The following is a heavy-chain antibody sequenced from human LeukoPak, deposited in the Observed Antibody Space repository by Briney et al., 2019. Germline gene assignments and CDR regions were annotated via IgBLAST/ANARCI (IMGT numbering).Heavy chain of an antibody. J-gene: IGHJ4*02. CDR2: IKQDGSET. CDR1: GFTFSTYW. CDR3: RREEAAGIDY. D-gene: IGHD6-13*01. Sequence: GGSLRLSCAASGFTFSTYWMSWVRQAPGKGLEWGANIKQDGSETYYLDSVKGRFTISTDNAKNSMYMQMNSRRAEETAVYFSRREEAAGIDYWGQGTLVTVSS. V-gene: IGHV3-7*01.